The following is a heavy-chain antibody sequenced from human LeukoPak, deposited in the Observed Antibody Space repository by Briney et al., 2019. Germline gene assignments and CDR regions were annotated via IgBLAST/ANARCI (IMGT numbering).Heavy chain of an antibody. CDR1: GGTFSSYA. CDR3: ARDCSSTSCYAGY. V-gene: IGHV1-69*05. Sequence: SVKVSCKASGGTFSSYAISWVRQAPGQGLEWMGRIIPIFGTANYAQKFQGRVTITTDESTSTAYMELSSLRSEDTAEYYCARDCSSTSCYAGYWGQGTLVTVSS. D-gene: IGHD2-2*01. J-gene: IGHJ4*02. CDR2: IIPIFGTA.